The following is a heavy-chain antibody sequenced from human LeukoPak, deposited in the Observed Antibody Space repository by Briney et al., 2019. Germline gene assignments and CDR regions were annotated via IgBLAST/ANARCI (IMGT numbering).Heavy chain of an antibody. CDR2: ISSSGSTI. D-gene: IGHD3-10*01. J-gene: IGHJ3*02. V-gene: IGHV3-11*01. CDR3: ARGGFGGADAFDI. Sequence: PGGSLRLSCVGSGFTFRYYQMHWLRPAGGKEVAGVSYISSSGSTIYYADSLKGRFTISRDNAKNTLYLQMNSLRAEDTAVYYCARGGFGGADAFDIWGQRTMVTVSS. CDR1: GFTFRYYQ.